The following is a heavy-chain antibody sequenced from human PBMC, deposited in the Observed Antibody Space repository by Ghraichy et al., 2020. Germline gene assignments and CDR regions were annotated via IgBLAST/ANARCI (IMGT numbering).Heavy chain of an antibody. J-gene: IGHJ4*02. CDR1: GGTFSSYA. D-gene: IGHD3-10*01. V-gene: IGHV1-69*04. CDR3: ARGFGYYGSGDY. CDR2: IIPILGIA. Sequence: SVKVSCKASGGTFSSYAISWVRQAPGQGLEWMGRIIPILGIANYAQKFQGRVTITADKSTSTAYMELSSLRSEDTAVYYCARGFGYYGSGDYWGQGTLVTVSS.